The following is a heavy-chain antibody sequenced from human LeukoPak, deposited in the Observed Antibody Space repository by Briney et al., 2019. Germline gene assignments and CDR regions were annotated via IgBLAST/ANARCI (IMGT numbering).Heavy chain of an antibody. CDR3: RDQGVTIDY. D-gene: IGHD4-11*01. CDR1: GYSFIVYY. J-gene: IGHJ4*02. V-gene: IGHV1-2*02. CDR2: INSNSGGT. Sequence: EASVTVSFKASGYSFIVYYMHWVRQAPGQGVEWMGWINSNSGGTHYTQKFQGRGTITRDTDITTAYMELSRLTWDETDGDGARDQGVTIDYWGQGTLVTVSS.